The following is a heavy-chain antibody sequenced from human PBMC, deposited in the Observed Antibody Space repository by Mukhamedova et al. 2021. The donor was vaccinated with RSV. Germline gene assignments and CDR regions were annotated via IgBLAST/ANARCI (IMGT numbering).Heavy chain of an antibody. V-gene: IGHV3-23*01. CDR1: YA. CDR3: AKDSGFLINYLDN. CDR2: ISGDGDIT. J-gene: IGHJ4*02. Sequence: YAMSWVRQAPGKGLEWVSGISGDGDITYYADSVKGRFTVSRDNSRNTLFMQVNSLRAEDTAVYYCAKDSGFLINYLDNWGQGT. D-gene: IGHD2/OR15-2a*01.